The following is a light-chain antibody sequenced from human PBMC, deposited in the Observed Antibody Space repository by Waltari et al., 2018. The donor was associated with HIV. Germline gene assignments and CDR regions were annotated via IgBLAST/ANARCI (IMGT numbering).Light chain of an antibody. J-gene: IGKJ5*01. Sequence: DIQMTQPPSSLSASVGDRVTITCRASQAISNNLAWYQQKPGKVPKLLIYGASTLQSGVPSRFSCSGSGTDFTLTISSLQPDDVATYYCQNYNSAPPTFGQGTRLDIK. CDR2: GAS. V-gene: IGKV1-27*01. CDR3: QNYNSAPPT. CDR1: QAISNN.